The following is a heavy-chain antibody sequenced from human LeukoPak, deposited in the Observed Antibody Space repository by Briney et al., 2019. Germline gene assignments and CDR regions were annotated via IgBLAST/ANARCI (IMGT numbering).Heavy chain of an antibody. D-gene: IGHD3-22*01. CDR1: GGTFSSYA. J-gene: IGHJ4*02. CDR2: IIPILGIA. V-gene: IGHV1-69*04. CDR3: ARGYYYDSSGYRILDY. Sequence: GASVKVSCKASGGTFSSYAISWVRQAPGQGLEWMGRIIPILGIANYAQKFQGRVTITADKSTSTAYMELSSLRSEDTAVYYCARGYYYDSSGYRILDYWGQGTLVTVSS.